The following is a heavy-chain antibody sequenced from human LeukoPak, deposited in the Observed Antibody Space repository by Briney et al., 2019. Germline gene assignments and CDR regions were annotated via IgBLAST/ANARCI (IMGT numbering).Heavy chain of an antibody. CDR1: GVTFSDSA. D-gene: IGHD1-26*01. CDR3: IRHTFEAGSSSGD. Sequence: GGSLRLSCAASGVTFSDSAIHWVRQASGKGLEWVGRIRGKNYNYATAYAASMKGRFTISRDDSQNRAYLQMNSLKIEDTAVYYCIRHTFEAGSSSGDCGQGTLVTVSS. V-gene: IGHV3-73*01. CDR2: IRGKNYNYAT. J-gene: IGHJ4*02.